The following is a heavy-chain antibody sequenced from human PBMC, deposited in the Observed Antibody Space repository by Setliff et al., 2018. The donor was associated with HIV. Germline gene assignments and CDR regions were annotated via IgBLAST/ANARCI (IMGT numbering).Heavy chain of an antibody. J-gene: IGHJ5*02. Sequence: SETLSLTCTVSGYSIGSGYFWGWIRQSPGRGLEWIATVYHGGITYYNPSLKSRVTISVDTSKNQFSLKLSSVTAADTAVYYCASRVYYYDSNNFLREEGFDPWGQGTLVTVSS. CDR1: GYSIGSGYF. D-gene: IGHD3-22*01. CDR2: VYHGGIT. V-gene: IGHV4-38-2*02. CDR3: ASRVYYYDSNNFLREEGFDP.